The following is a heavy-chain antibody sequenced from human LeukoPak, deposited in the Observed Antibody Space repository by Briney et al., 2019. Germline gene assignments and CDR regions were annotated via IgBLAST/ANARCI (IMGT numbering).Heavy chain of an antibody. CDR3: ARDRFAYDSSSPIDY. CDR2: IYYSGST. CDR1: GGSISSSSYY. D-gene: IGHD3-22*01. J-gene: IGHJ4*02. V-gene: IGHV4-39*07. Sequence: SETLSLTCTVSGGSISSSSYYWGWIRQPPGKGLEWIGSIYYSGSTYYNPSLKSRVTISVDTSKNQFSLKLSSVTAADTAVYYCARDRFAYDSSSPIDYWGQGTLVTVSS.